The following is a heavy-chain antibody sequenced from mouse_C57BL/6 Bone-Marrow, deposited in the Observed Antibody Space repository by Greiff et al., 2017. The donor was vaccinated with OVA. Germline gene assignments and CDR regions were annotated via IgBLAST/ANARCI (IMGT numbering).Heavy chain of an antibody. CDR3: ARYGYDSAMDY. CDR1: GFTFSSYA. J-gene: IGHJ4*01. Sequence: EVKVVESGGGLVKPGGSLKLSCAASGFTFSSYAMSWVRQTPEKRLEWVATISDGGSYTYYPDNVKGRFPITRDNAKNDLYPQMSHLKSKDTAAYYCARYGYDSAMDYWGQGTSVTVSS. V-gene: IGHV5-4*03. D-gene: IGHD2-2*01. CDR2: ISDGGSYT.